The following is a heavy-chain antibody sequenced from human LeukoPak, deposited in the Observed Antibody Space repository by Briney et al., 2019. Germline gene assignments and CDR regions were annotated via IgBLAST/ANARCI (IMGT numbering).Heavy chain of an antibody. Sequence: PGGSLRLSCAASGFTFSSYAMSWVRQAPGKGLEWVSAISGSGGSTYYADSVKGRFTISRDNSKNTLYLLMNSLRAEDTAVYYCAKDQSITIFGVVIISVPEVDYWGQGTLVTVSS. CDR1: GFTFSSYA. D-gene: IGHD3-3*01. CDR2: ISGSGGST. CDR3: AKDQSITIFGVVIISVPEVDY. V-gene: IGHV3-23*01. J-gene: IGHJ4*02.